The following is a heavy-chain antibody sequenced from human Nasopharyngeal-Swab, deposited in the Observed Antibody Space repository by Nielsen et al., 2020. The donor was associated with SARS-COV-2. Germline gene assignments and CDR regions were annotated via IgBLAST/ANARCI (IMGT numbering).Heavy chain of an antibody. CDR3: ARSLGAEVLAVEHY. V-gene: IGHV3-21*01. Sequence: GESLKISCAASGFIFSDYTINWVRQAPGKGLEWVASISSTSRYTFYADSVRGRFTISRDNAKISVFLQMDRLRVGDAGVYYCARSLGAEVLAVEHYWGQGTPVTVSS. D-gene: IGHD3-10*01. CDR2: ISSTSRYT. J-gene: IGHJ4*02. CDR1: GFIFSDYT.